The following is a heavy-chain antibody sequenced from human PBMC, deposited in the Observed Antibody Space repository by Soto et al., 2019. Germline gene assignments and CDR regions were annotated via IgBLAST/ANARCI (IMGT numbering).Heavy chain of an antibody. CDR1: GFTFSTYG. CDR3: AKIIRRYGSGYDY. Sequence: LRLSCEASGFTFSTYGMHWVRQAPGKGLEWVAVISFDGTNKYYADSVKGRFTISRDNSKDTLFLQMDSLRPEDTALYYCAKIIRRYGSGYDYWGQGTRVTVSS. J-gene: IGHJ4*02. V-gene: IGHV3-30*18. D-gene: IGHD3-10*01. CDR2: ISFDGTNK.